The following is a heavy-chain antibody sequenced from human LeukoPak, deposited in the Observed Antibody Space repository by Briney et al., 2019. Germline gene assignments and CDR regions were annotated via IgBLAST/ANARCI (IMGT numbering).Heavy chain of an antibody. J-gene: IGHJ5*02. D-gene: IGHD6-13*01. CDR1: GYTFTDYW. V-gene: IGHV1-2*02. Sequence: GASVKVSCKTSGYTFTDYWIHWVRQAPGQGLEWLGWISPNNGGTRYAQKFQDRVTMTRDTSINAVYLELSSLRSDDTALYYCARGVAAAGRRLDPWGQGTLITVSS. CDR2: ISPNNGGT. CDR3: ARGVAAAGRRLDP.